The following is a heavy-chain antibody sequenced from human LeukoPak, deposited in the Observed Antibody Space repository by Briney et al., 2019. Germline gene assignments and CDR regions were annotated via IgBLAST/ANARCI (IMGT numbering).Heavy chain of an antibody. CDR3: ATRYCSGGSCYWDV. CDR1: GFTFSSYW. Sequence: PGGSLRLSCAASGFTFSSYWMSWVRQAPGKGLEWVANIKQDGSEKYYLDSVKGRLTISRDNAKNSLYLQMNSLRAEDTAVYYCATRYCSGGSCYWDVWGKGTTVTISS. V-gene: IGHV3-7*01. J-gene: IGHJ6*04. D-gene: IGHD2-15*01. CDR2: IKQDGSEK.